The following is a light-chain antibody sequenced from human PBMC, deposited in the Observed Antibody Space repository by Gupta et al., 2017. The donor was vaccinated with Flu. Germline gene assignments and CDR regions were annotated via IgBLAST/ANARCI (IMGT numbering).Light chain of an antibody. V-gene: IGKV1-9*01. CDR2: AKS. CDR3: QQLNIYPFT. J-gene: IGKJ4*01. CDR1: QGISSY. Sequence: DIQLTQSPSFLSASVGDRVTITCRASQGISSYLAWYQQKPGKAPKLLIYAKSTLQRGVPSRFSGSGSGTEYTLTISSLQAEDFSTYFCQQLNIYPFTFGGGTRWRSN.